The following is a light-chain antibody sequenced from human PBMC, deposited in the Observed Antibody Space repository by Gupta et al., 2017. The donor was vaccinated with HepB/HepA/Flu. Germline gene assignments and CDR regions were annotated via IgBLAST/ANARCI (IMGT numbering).Light chain of an antibody. Sequence: QSALTQPHSVSGSPGPSVTISCTGTSSDVGGYKFVSWYQHHPGKAPKFIIYDVSERLSGVPDRFSGSKYGNTASLTISGLQAEDEADYYCCSYAGPDKNYLLGIGTKVTVL. CDR2: DVS. CDR1: SSDVGGYKF. J-gene: IGLJ1*01. CDR3: CSYAGPDKNYL. V-gene: IGLV2-11*01.